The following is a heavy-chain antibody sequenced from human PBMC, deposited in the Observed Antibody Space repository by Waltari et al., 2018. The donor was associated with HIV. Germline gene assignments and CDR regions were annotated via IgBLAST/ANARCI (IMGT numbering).Heavy chain of an antibody. CDR3: ARGRGYYFGSPYYFDS. CDR1: GFTFDDYW. D-gene: IGHD3-10*01. Sequence: EVQVVESGGALVQPGGSLRLSCAASGFTFDDYWMTWVRHAPGNGLEWVARIKRDGSDKSYVDSVKGRFSVSRDNAKSSLYLQMSSLRVEDTALYFCARGRGYYFGSPYYFDSWGQGTLVTVSS. V-gene: IGHV3-7*01. CDR2: IKRDGSDK. J-gene: IGHJ4*02.